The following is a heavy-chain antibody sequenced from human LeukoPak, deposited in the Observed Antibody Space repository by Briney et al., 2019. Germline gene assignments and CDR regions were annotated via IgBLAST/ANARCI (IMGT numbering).Heavy chain of an antibody. CDR1: GGSISSSSYY. CDR2: IYYSGST. J-gene: IGHJ5*02. V-gene: IGHV4-39*01. Sequence: SETLSLTCTVSGGSISSSSYYWGWLRQPPGKGLEWIGSIYYSGSTYYSPSPKSRVTISVDTSKNQFSLTLSSVTAADTAVYYCARGDYYGSNWFDPWGQGTLVTVSS. D-gene: IGHD3-10*01. CDR3: ARGDYYGSNWFDP.